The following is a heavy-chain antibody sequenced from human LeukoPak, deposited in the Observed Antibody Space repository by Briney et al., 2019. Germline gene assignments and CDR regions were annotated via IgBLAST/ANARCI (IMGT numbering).Heavy chain of an antibody. Sequence: PSETLSLTCAVSDDSIRSSVYYWGWIRQPPGKGLEWIGSIYYSGSTYYNPSLKSRVTISIDTSKNQFSLKLSSVTAADTAVYYCASEPYGSGSFLGAFDIWGQGTMVTVSS. J-gene: IGHJ3*02. CDR3: ASEPYGSGSFLGAFDI. V-gene: IGHV4-39*01. CDR2: IYYSGST. CDR1: DDSIRSSVYY. D-gene: IGHD3-10*01.